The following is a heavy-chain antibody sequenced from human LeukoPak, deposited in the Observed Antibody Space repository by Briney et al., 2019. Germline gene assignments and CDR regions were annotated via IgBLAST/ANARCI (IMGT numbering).Heavy chain of an antibody. J-gene: IGHJ4*02. CDR3: TRDSYGDYLFDY. V-gene: IGHV3-21*01. D-gene: IGHD4-17*01. Sequence: GGSLRLSCAASGFTFSSYSMNSVRQAPGKGLEWVSSISSSSSYIYYADSVKGRFTISRDNAKNSLYLQMNSLRAEDTAVYYCTRDSYGDYLFDYWGQGTLVTVSS. CDR1: GFTFSSYS. CDR2: ISSSSSYI.